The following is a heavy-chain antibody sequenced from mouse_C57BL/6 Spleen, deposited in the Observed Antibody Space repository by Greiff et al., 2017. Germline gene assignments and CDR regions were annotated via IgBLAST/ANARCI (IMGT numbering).Heavy chain of an antibody. CDR2: IDPSDSYT. Sequence: VQLQQPGAELVMPGASVKLSCKASGYTFTSYWMHWVKQRPGQGLEWIGEIDPSDSYTNYNQKFKGKSTLTVDKSSSTAYIQLSSLTSEDSAVYYCARGGTTVVAHFDYWGQGTTLTVSS. V-gene: IGHV1-69*01. D-gene: IGHD1-1*01. CDR3: ARGGTTVVAHFDY. J-gene: IGHJ2*01. CDR1: GYTFTSYW.